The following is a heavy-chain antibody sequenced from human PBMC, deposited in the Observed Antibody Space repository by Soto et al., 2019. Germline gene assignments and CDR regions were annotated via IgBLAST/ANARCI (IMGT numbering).Heavy chain of an antibody. CDR3: AKGSSFSSTYHFDY. D-gene: IGHD2-2*01. J-gene: IGHJ4*02. Sequence: PGGSLRLSCAASGFTFSSYAMSWVRQAPGKGLESVSSISGSGGSTYNADPVKGRFTISRDNSKNTVYLQMISLRAEDTAVYYCAKGSSFSSTYHFDYWGQGTLVTVS. CDR2: ISGSGGST. V-gene: IGHV3-23*01. CDR1: GFTFSSYA.